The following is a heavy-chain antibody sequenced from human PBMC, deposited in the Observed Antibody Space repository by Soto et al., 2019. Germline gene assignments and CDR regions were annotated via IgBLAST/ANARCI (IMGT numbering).Heavy chain of an antibody. J-gene: IGHJ5*02. CDR3: ASSYSGYDEGWFDP. CDR2: IYYSGST. V-gene: IGHV4-59*08. Sequence: SETLSLTCTVSGGSISSYYWSWIRQPPGKGLEWIGYIYYSGSTNYNPSLKSRVTISVDTSKNQFSLKLSSVTAADTAVYYCASSYSGYDEGWFDPWGQGTLVTVSS. CDR1: GGSISSYY. D-gene: IGHD5-12*01.